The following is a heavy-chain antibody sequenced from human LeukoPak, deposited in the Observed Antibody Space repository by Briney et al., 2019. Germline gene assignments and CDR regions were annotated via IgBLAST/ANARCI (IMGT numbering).Heavy chain of an antibody. Sequence: SVKVSCKASGGTFSSYAISWVRQAPGQGLEWMGGIIPIFGTANYAQKFQGRVTITTDESTSTAYMELSSLRSEDTAVYYCARETTYYDFWSGYFNWGQGTLVTVSS. J-gene: IGHJ4*02. CDR3: ARETTYYDFWSGYFN. V-gene: IGHV1-69*05. CDR2: IIPIFGTA. CDR1: GGTFSSYA. D-gene: IGHD3-3*01.